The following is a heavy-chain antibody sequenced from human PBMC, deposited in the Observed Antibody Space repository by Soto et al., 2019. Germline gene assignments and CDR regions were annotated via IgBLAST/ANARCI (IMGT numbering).Heavy chain of an antibody. D-gene: IGHD3-16*02. CDR2: IYYSGST. Sequence: QVQLQESGPGLVKPSQTLSLTCTVSGGSISSGGYYWSWIRQHPGKGLEWIGYIYYSGSTYYNPSLKSRVTISVDTSKKQFSLKLSSVTAADTAVYYCARVMRDDYVWGSYRPFDYWGQGTLVTVSS. CDR3: ARVMRDDYVWGSYRPFDY. CDR1: GGSISSGGYY. V-gene: IGHV4-31*03. J-gene: IGHJ4*02.